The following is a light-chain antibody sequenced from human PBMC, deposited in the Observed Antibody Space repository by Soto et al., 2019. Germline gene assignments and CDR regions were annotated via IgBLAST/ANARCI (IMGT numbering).Light chain of an antibody. CDR1: QSISNL. V-gene: IGKV1-5*03. CDR3: QQHSTYCGS. CDR2: KAS. J-gene: IGKJ1*01. Sequence: DIQMTQSPSTLSASVGDRVTITCRASQSISNLLAWYQQKPGKAPKLLIYKASTLKSGVPSRFSGSGSGTEFTLTISSLQPDDFAAYYCQQHSTYCGSFGQGTKVDIK.